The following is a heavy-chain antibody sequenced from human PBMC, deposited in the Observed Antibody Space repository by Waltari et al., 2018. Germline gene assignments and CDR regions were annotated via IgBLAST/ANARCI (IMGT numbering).Heavy chain of an antibody. D-gene: IGHD3-10*01. CDR3: ARDRFPIGGEGAFDI. V-gene: IGHV3-49*03. CDR1: GFTFGAYA. J-gene: IGHJ3*02. CDR2: IRSKAYGGTT. Sequence: EVQLVESGGGLVQPGRSLRLSCTASGFTFGAYAMSWFRQAPGKGLEWVGFIRSKAYGGTTEYAASVKGRFTISRDDSKSIAYLQMNSLKTEDTAVYYCARDRFPIGGEGAFDIWGQGTMVTVSS.